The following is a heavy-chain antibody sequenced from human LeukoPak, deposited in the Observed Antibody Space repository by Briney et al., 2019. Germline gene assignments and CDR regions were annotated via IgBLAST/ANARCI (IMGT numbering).Heavy chain of an antibody. V-gene: IGHV4-59*08. Sequence: SETLSLTCTVSGGSISSYYWSWLRQPPGKGLEWIGYIYYSGTTNYNPSLNSRVTILVDTSKNQFSLNLSSVTAADTAVYYCARRGIAAAGYDYWGQGTLVTVSS. J-gene: IGHJ4*02. CDR3: ARRGIAAAGYDY. CDR1: GGSISSYY. CDR2: IYYSGTT. D-gene: IGHD6-13*01.